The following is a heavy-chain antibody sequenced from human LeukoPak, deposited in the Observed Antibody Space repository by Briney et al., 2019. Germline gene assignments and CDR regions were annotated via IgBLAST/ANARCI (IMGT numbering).Heavy chain of an antibody. CDR3: AKGGDYGDYEYYGMDV. J-gene: IGHJ6*02. CDR1: GSTFSSYA. D-gene: IGHD4-17*01. V-gene: IGHV3-23*01. Sequence: GGSLRLSCAASGSTFSSYAMSWVRQAPGKGLEWVSAISGSGGSTYYADSVKGRFTISRDNSKNTLYLQMNSLRAEDTAVYYCAKGGDYGDYEYYGMDVWGQGTTVTVSS. CDR2: ISGSGGST.